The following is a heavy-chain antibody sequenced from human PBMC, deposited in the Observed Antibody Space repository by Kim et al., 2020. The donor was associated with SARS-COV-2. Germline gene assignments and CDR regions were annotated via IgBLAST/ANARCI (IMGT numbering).Heavy chain of an antibody. CDR1: GFTFSGFA. Sequence: GGSLRLSCAASGFTFSGFAVHWVRQASGKGLEWVGRIRSKANSYATAYAASVKGRFTISRDDSKNTAYLQVNSLKTEDTAVYYCIGGPRSSWTRMDVWGQGTTVTVSS. J-gene: IGHJ6*02. CDR2: IRSKANSYAT. CDR3: IGGPRSSWTRMDV. D-gene: IGHD6-13*01. V-gene: IGHV3-73*01.